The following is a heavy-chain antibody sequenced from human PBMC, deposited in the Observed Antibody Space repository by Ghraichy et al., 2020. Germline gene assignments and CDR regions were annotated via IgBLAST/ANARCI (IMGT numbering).Heavy chain of an antibody. CDR1: GGSVSSGSYY. V-gene: IGHV4-61*01. Sequence: SETLSLTCTVSGGSVSSGSYYWSWIRQPPGKGLEWIGYIYYSGSTNYNPSLKSRVTISVDTSKNQFSLKLSSVTAADTAVYYCARESITIFGVVSEDPYGMDVWGQGTTVTVS. CDR3: ARESITIFGVVSEDPYGMDV. J-gene: IGHJ6*02. D-gene: IGHD3-3*01. CDR2: IYYSGST.